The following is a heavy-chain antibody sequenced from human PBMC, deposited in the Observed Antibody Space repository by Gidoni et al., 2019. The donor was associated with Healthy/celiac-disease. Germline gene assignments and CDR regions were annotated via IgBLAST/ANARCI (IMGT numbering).Heavy chain of an antibody. CDR2: IYSSGST. V-gene: IGHV4-39*01. D-gene: IGHD3-10*01. CDR3: ARLYGSGSYFDY. CDR1: GGSISSSSYY. J-gene: IGHJ4*02. Sequence: QLQLQESGPGLVKPSATLSLTCTVSGGSISSSSYYWGWIRQPPGKGLEWIGSIYSSGSTYYNPSLKSRVTISVDTSKNQFSLKLSSVTAADTAVYYCARLYGSGSYFDYWGQGTLVTVSS.